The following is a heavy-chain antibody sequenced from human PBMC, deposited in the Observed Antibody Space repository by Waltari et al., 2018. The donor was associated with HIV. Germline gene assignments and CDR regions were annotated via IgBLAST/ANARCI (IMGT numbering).Heavy chain of an antibody. CDR2: ISGSGGST. CDR3: AKDLSAHIVVVTAIYY. V-gene: IGHV3-23*01. J-gene: IGHJ4*02. D-gene: IGHD2-21*02. Sequence: EVQLLESGGGLVQPGGSLRLSCAASGFTFSSYAMSWVRQAPGKGLEWVAAISGSGGSTYYADSGKGRFTISRDNSKNTLYLQMNSLRAEDTAVYYCAKDLSAHIVVVTAIYYWGQGTLVTVSS. CDR1: GFTFSSYA.